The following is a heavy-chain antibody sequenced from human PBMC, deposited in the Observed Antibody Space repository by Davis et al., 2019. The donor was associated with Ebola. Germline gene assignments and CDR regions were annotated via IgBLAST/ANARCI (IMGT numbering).Heavy chain of an antibody. CDR3: ARHEAYSDTLYGMDA. D-gene: IGHD6-13*01. Sequence: SETLSLTCTVSGDGSISSSNDYWGWIRQSPGKGLEWIGSMYYSGSAFYNPSLKSRVTISLDTSKNQFSLKLNSVTAADTAVYYCARHEAYSDTLYGMDAWGQGTTVTVSS. V-gene: IGHV4-39*01. CDR2: MYYSGSA. CDR1: GDGSISSSNDY. J-gene: IGHJ6*02.